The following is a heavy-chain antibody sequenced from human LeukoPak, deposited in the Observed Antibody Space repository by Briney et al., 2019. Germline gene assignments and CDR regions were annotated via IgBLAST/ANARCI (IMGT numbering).Heavy chain of an antibody. J-gene: IGHJ4*02. Sequence: VASVKVSCKASGYTFTDHSIHWVRQAPGQGLEWMGYIDPSNDDTNYAPKFHGRVTMAGDTSIRTAYMELSRLKSDDTAVYYCARDQNFHGSGGYYGIDCWGQGTLVTVSS. V-gene: IGHV1-2*02. CDR2: IDPSNDDT. CDR3: ARDQNFHGSGGYYGIDC. D-gene: IGHD3-22*01. CDR1: GYTFTDHS.